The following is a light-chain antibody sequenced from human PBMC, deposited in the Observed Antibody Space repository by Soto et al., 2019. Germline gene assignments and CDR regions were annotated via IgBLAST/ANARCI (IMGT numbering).Light chain of an antibody. CDR2: DAS. CDR1: QSVSSY. J-gene: IGKJ5*01. CDR3: QQRSNWPPIT. Sequence: IVLTQSPATLSLSPGERATLSCRASQSVSSYLAWYQQKPGQAPRLLIYDASNRATGIPARFSGSGSGTDFTLTISSLETQDFAVYYGQQRSNWPPITFGQGTRLEIK. V-gene: IGKV3-11*01.